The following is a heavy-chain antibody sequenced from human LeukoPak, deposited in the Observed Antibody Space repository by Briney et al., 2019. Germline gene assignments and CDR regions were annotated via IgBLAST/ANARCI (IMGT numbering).Heavy chain of an antibody. CDR2: IYTSGST. CDR1: GGSISSYY. Sequence: SETLSLTCTVSGGSISSYYWSWIRQPAGKGLEWIGRIYTSGSTNYNPSLKSRVTMSVDTSKNQFSLKLSSVTAADTVVYYCAREGQWLVRGYYYMDVWGKGTTVTVSS. CDR3: AREGQWLVRGYYYMDV. V-gene: IGHV4-4*07. D-gene: IGHD6-19*01. J-gene: IGHJ6*03.